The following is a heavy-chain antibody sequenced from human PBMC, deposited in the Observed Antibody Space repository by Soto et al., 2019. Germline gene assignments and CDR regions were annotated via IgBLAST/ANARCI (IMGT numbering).Heavy chain of an antibody. CDR1: GGSISSYY. D-gene: IGHD2-15*01. V-gene: IGHV4-59*08. CDR2: IYYSGST. Sequence: SETLSLTCTVSGGSISSYYWSWIRQPPGKGLEWIGYIYYSGSTNYNPSLKSRVTISVDTSKNQFSLKLSSVTAADTAVYYCAAAGGYCSGGSCYSGGYYYYYMDVWGKGTTVTVSS. CDR3: AAAGGYCSGGSCYSGGYYYYYMDV. J-gene: IGHJ6*03.